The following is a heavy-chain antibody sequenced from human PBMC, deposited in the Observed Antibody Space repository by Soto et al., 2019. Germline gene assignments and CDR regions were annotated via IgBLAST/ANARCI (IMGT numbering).Heavy chain of an antibody. V-gene: IGHV4-34*01. Sequence: PSETLSLACAVYGGFFPGYFWSWVRQPPGKGLEWVGQINHGGSTNYNPSLKSRVTMSIDTSKNQFSLKLTSVTAEDTAVYYCARGQLGDYWGQGTLVTVS. CDR2: INHGGST. J-gene: IGHJ4*02. D-gene: IGHD6-6*01. CDR3: ARGQLGDY. CDR1: GGFFPGYF.